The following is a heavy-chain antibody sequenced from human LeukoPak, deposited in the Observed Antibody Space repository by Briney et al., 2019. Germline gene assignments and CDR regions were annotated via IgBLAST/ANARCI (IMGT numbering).Heavy chain of an antibody. D-gene: IGHD3-22*01. J-gene: IGHJ4*02. V-gene: IGHV3-30*18. CDR3: AKVALFSGYYPPFDY. Sequence: GGSLRLSCTASGFTFSNYGMHWVRQAPGKGLEWVAVISYDGSNEYYADSVKGRFTISRDNSKNTLFLQMDSLRPEDTAVYHCAKVALFSGYYPPFDYWGQGTLVTVSS. CDR2: ISYDGSNE. CDR1: GFTFSNYG.